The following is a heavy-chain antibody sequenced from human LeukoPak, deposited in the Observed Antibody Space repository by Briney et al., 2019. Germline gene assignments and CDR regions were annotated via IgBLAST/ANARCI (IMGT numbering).Heavy chain of an antibody. J-gene: IGHJ6*03. CDR2: ISGSGGST. V-gene: IGHV3-23*01. Sequence: PGGSLRLSCAASGFTFSSYAMSWVRQAPGKGLEWVSAISGSGGSTYYADSVKGRFTISRDNSKNTLYLQMNSLRAEDTAVYYCAKESGVTGYYYYYYMDVWGKGTTVTISS. CDR1: GFTFSSYA. D-gene: IGHD4-23*01. CDR3: AKESGVTGYYYYYYMDV.